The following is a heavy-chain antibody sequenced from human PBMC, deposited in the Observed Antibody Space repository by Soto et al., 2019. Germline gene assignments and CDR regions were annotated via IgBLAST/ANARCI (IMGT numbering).Heavy chain of an antibody. Sequence: SETLSLTCTVSGGSISSYYWSWIRQPPGKGLEWIGYIYYSGSTNYNPSLKSRVTISVDTSKNQFSLKLSSVTAADTAVYYCARGLKNGGYMDVWGKGTTVTVSS. D-gene: IGHD3-16*01. V-gene: IGHV4-59*12. CDR2: IYYSGST. CDR3: ARGLKNGGYMDV. J-gene: IGHJ6*03. CDR1: GGSISSYY.